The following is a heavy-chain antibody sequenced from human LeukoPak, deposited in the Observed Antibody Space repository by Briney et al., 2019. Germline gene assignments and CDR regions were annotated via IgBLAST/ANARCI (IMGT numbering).Heavy chain of an antibody. CDR1: GGSFSGYY. CDR2: INHSGST. J-gene: IGHJ5*02. CDR3: ARGGLRFLEWENWFDP. V-gene: IGHV4-34*01. Sequence: PSETLSLTCAVYGGSFSGYYWSWIRRPPGKGLEWIGEINHSGSTNYNPSLKSRVTISVDTSKNQFSLKLSSVTAADTAVYYCARGGLRFLEWENWFDPWGQGTLVTVSS. D-gene: IGHD3-3*01.